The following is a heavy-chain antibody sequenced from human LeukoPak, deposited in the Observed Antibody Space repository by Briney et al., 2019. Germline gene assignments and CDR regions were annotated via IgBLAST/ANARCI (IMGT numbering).Heavy chain of an antibody. CDR1: GYTFTSYY. D-gene: IGHD6-19*01. CDR2: INTYNGNT. Sequence: ASVKVSCKASGYTFTSYYMHWVRQAPGQGLEWMGWINTYNGNTNYVQNLQGRVTMTTDTSTSTAYMELRSLRSDDTAVYYCARNSHGYSSAWLQFNFDYWGQGTLVTVSS. J-gene: IGHJ4*02. V-gene: IGHV1-18*04. CDR3: ARNSHGYSSAWLQFNFDY.